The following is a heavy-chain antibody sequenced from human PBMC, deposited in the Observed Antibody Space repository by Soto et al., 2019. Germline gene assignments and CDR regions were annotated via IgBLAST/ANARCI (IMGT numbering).Heavy chain of an antibody. CDR2: ISSSGSTI. CDR1: GFTFSSCE. V-gene: IGHV3-48*03. Sequence: GGSLRLSCAASGFTFSSCEMNWVRQAPGKGLEWVSYISSSGSTIYYADSVKGRFTISRDNAKNSLYLQMNSLRAEDTAVYYCARDLKDIVVVPAAIRRFYYYGMDVWGQGTAVTVSS. J-gene: IGHJ6*02. D-gene: IGHD2-2*02. CDR3: ARDLKDIVVVPAAIRRFYYYGMDV.